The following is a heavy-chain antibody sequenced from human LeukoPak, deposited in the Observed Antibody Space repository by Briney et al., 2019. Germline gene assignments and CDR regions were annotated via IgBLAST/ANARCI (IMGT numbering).Heavy chain of an antibody. J-gene: IGHJ4*02. Sequence: QPGRSLRLSCAASGFTFSSYAMHWVRQAPGKGLEWVAVISYGGSNKYYADSVKGRFTISRDNSKNTLYLQMNSLRAEDTAVYYCARGPQLRLGPKPLDYWGQGTLVTVSS. CDR2: ISYGGSNK. CDR1: GFTFSSYA. V-gene: IGHV3-30*01. CDR3: ARGPQLRLGPKPLDY. D-gene: IGHD5-12*01.